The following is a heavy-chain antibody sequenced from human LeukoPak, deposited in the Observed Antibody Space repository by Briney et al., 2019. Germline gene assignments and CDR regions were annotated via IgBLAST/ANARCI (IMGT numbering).Heavy chain of an antibody. J-gene: IGHJ1*01. CDR1: GFTFSSYG. CDR2: IRYDGSNK. CDR3: AATYYYDSSGYRGTFEKEYFQH. D-gene: IGHD3-22*01. Sequence: GGSLRLSCAASGFTFSSYGMHWVRQAPGKGLEWVAFIRYDGSNKYYADSVKGRFTISRDNSKNTLYLQMNSLRAEDTAVYYCAATYYYDSSGYRGTFEKEYFQHWGQGTLVTVSS. V-gene: IGHV3-30*02.